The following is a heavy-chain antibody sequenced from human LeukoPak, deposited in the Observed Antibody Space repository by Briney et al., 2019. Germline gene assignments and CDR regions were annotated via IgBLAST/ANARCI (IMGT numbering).Heavy chain of an antibody. J-gene: IGHJ4*02. CDR1: GFTFNRYA. Sequence: GGSLRLSCAASGFTFNRYAMHWVRQAPGKGLEWVSFISGSGGSTYYTDSVKGRFTISRDNSKNTLSLQMNSLRADDTAVYYCAKDDPNDYMPWIYWGQGTLVTVSS. CDR2: ISGSGGST. V-gene: IGHV3-23*01. CDR3: AKDDPNDYMPWIY. D-gene: IGHD4-11*01.